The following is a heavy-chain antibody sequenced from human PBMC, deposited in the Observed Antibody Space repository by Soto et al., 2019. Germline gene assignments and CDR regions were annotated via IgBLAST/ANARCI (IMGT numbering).Heavy chain of an antibody. CDR1: GASISGFY. V-gene: IGHV4-4*07. CDR2: IYATGTT. Sequence: SETLSLTCTVSGASISGFYWSWIRKSAGKGLEWIGRIYATGTTDYNPSLKSRVMMSVDTSKKQYSLKLRSVTAADTAVYYCVRDGTKTLRDWFDPWGQGISVTVSS. J-gene: IGHJ5*02. CDR3: VRDGTKTLRDWFDP. D-gene: IGHD1-1*01.